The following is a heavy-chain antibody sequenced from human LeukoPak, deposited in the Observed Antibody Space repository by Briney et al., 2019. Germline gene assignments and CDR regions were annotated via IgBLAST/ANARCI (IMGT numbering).Heavy chain of an antibody. CDR2: TYYRSKWLH. Sequence: SQTLSLTCAISGDSVSSNTAAWNWIRQSPSRGLEWLGRTYYRSKWLHDYALSVRSRITINPDTSKNQFSLQLNSVTSEDTAVYYCARDIWHFDYWGQGTLVTVSS. J-gene: IGHJ4*02. D-gene: IGHD3-16*01. CDR1: GDSVSSNTAA. V-gene: IGHV6-1*01. CDR3: ARDIWHFDY.